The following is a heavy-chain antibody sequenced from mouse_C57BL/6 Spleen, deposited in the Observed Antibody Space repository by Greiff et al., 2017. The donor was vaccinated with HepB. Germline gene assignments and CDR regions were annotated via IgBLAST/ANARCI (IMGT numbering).Heavy chain of an antibody. Sequence: VQLQQSGPELVKPGASVKIPCKASGYTFTDYNMDWVKQSHGKSLEWIGDINPNNGGTIYNQKFKGKATLTVDKSSSTAYMELRSMPSEDTAGYYCARGGTYFDVWGTGTTVTVSS. V-gene: IGHV1-18*01. CDR1: GYTFTDYN. J-gene: IGHJ1*03. D-gene: IGHD3-3*01. CDR2: INPNNGGT. CDR3: ARGGTYFDV.